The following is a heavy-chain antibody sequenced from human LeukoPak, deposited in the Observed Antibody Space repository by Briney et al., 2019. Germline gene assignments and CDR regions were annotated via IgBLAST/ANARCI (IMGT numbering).Heavy chain of an antibody. CDR2: IWYDGSNK. V-gene: IGHV3-33*08. J-gene: IGHJ6*03. Sequence: GGSLRLSCAASGFIFSSYGMHWVRQAPGKGLEWVAVIWYDGSNKYYADSVKGRFTISRDNSKNTLYLQMNSLRAEDTAVYYCARDPADSYYYYMDVWGKGTTVTVSS. CDR1: GFIFSSYG. CDR3: ARDPADSYYYYMDV. D-gene: IGHD3-3*01.